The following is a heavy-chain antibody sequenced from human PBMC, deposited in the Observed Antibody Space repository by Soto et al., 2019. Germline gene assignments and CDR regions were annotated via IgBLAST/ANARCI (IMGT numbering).Heavy chain of an antibody. V-gene: IGHV3-30*18. CDR1: GFTFSSYG. D-gene: IGHD2-2*01. Sequence: QVQLVESGGGVVQPGRSLRLSCAASGFTFSSYGMHWVRQAPGKGLEWVAVISYDGSNKYYADSVKGRFTISRDNSKNTLYLKMNSLRAEDTAVYYCAKERGYCSSTSCYPYGMDVWGQGTTVTVSS. CDR3: AKERGYCSSTSCYPYGMDV. CDR2: ISYDGSNK. J-gene: IGHJ6*02.